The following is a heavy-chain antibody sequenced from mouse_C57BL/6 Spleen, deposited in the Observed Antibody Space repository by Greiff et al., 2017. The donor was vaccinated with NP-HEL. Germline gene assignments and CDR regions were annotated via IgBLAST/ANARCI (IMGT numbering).Heavy chain of an antibody. CDR2: ISSGSSTI. CDR3: ARPYSDYWYFDV. CDR1: GFTFSDYG. V-gene: IGHV5-17*01. D-gene: IGHD1-1*01. J-gene: IGHJ1*03. Sequence: EVKVVESGGGLVKPGGSLKLSCAASGFTFSDYGMHWVRQAPEKGLEWVAYISSGSSTIYYADTVKGRFTISRDNAKNTLFLQMTSLRSEDTAVYYCARPYSDYWYFDVWGTGTTVTGSS.